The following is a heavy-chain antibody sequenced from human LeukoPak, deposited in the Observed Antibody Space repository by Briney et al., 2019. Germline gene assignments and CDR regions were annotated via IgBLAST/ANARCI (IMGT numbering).Heavy chain of an antibody. V-gene: IGHV3-74*01. CDR1: GFTLGPYW. CDR3: TRDFDHGGGL. D-gene: IGHD3-9*01. CDR2: NPDGSRR. J-gene: IGHJ4*02. Sequence: GGSLRLSCAASGFTLGPYWIHWVRQAPGRGLVWVSRNPDGSRRGYADSVKGRFTISRDNAKNTVYLQMDSLRAEDTAMYYCTRDFDHGGGLWGQGTLVTVSS.